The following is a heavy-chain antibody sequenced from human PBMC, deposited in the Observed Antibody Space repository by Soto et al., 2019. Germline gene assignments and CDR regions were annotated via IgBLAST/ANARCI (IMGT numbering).Heavy chain of an antibody. CDR2: IASSGEK. J-gene: IGHJ5*02. CDR1: GLSITDSEMG. D-gene: IGHD6-19*01. V-gene: IGHV2-26*01. Sequence: QVTLKESGPVLVKPTETLTLRCTVSGLSITDSEMGVSWIRQPPGQPLEWLAHIASSGEKSYRTFLKSRLAISNDTSKSQIVLTMTNMDPADTATYYCARRHLAGAVSPWFDPWGQGIPVTVSS. CDR3: ARRHLAGAVSPWFDP.